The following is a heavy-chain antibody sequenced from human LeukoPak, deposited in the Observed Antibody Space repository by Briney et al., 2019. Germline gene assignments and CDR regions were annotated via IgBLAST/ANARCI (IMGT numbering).Heavy chain of an antibody. CDR2: ISSSSSYI. Sequence: PGGSLRLSCAASGFTFSSYSMNWVRQAPGKGLEWVSSISSSSSYIYYADSVKGRFTISRDNAKNSLYLQMNSLRAEDTAVYYCARVFYGEYYFDYWGQGTLVTVSS. J-gene: IGHJ4*02. D-gene: IGHD4-17*01. CDR1: GFTFSSYS. CDR3: ARVFYGEYYFDY. V-gene: IGHV3-21*01.